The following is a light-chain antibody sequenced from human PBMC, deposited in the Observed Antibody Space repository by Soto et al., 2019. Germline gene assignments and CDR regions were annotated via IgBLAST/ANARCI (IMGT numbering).Light chain of an antibody. CDR2: DVS. Sequence: QSVLTQPASVSGSPGQSITISCTGTSSDVGGYNYVSWYQQHPGKAPKLMIYDVSNRPSGVSNRFSGSKSGNTASLTISGLQADDEADYYCSSYTSSSTVVFGGGTKVTVL. J-gene: IGLJ2*01. CDR3: SSYTSSSTVV. CDR1: SSDVGGYNY. V-gene: IGLV2-14*01.